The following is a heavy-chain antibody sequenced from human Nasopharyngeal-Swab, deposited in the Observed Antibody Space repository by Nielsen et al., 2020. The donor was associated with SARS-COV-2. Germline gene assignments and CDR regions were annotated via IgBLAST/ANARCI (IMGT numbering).Heavy chain of an antibody. CDR2: ISGSGGST. V-gene: IGHV3-23*01. Sequence: WIRQPPGKGLEWVSAISGSGGSTYYADSVKGRFTISRDHSKNTLYLQMNSLRAEDTAVYYCAKDEYIVVVPAALRLDYWGQGTLVTVSS. D-gene: IGHD2-2*01. CDR3: AKDEYIVVVPAALRLDY. J-gene: IGHJ4*02.